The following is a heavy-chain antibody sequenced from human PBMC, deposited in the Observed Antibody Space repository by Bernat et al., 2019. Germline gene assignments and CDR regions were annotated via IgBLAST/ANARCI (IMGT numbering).Heavy chain of an antibody. CDR1: GFTFSIYV. CDR3: ARGLGTVGTTTLDY. V-gene: IGHV3-30*02. Sequence: VQLVESGGGVVQPGGSLRLSCAASGFTFSIYVMRWVRQAPGKGLEWVAIIQHDGSNKYYADSVKGRFTISRDNSKNTLYLQMNSLRAEDTAVYYCARGLGTVGTTTLDYWGQGTLVTVSS. J-gene: IGHJ4*02. D-gene: IGHD1-26*01. CDR2: IQHDGSNK.